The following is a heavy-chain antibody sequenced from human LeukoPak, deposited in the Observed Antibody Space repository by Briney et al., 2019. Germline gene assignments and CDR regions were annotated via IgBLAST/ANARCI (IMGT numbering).Heavy chain of an antibody. D-gene: IGHD2-15*01. CDR3: ARGPQRGYCSGGSCQPLDY. V-gene: IGHV1-2*02. Sequence: KVSCKAXXYTFTXXYMHWVRQAPGQGLEWMGWINPNSGGTNYAQKFQGRVTMTRDTSISTAYMELSSLRSEDTAVYYCARGPQRGYCSGGSCQPLDYWGQGTLVTVSS. CDR1: XYTFTXXY. CDR2: INPNSGGT. J-gene: IGHJ4*02.